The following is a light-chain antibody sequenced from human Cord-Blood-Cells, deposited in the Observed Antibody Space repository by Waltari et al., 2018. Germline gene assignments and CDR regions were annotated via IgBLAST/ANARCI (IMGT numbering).Light chain of an antibody. J-gene: IGKJ1*01. V-gene: IGKV1-39*01. CDR1: QSISSY. CDR3: QQSYSTPRKT. Sequence: DIQMTQSPSSLSASVGDRVTITCRASQSISSYLNWYQQKPGKAPKLLSYAASSLQIGVPSRFSGSGSGTDFTLTISSLQPEDFATYYCQQSYSTPRKTFGQGTKVEIK. CDR2: AAS.